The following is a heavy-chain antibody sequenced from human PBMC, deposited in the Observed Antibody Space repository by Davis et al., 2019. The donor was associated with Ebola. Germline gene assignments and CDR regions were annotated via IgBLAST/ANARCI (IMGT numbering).Heavy chain of an antibody. CDR3: ARIWFRELLYLYYYYGMDV. D-gene: IGHD3-10*01. J-gene: IGHJ6*02. CDR2: ISAYNGNT. V-gene: IGHV1-18*01. Sequence: ASVKVSCKASGYTFTSYGISWVRQAPGQGLEWMGWISAYNGNTNYAQKLQGRVTMTTDTSTSTAYMELRSLRSDDTAVYYCARIWFRELLYLYYYYGMDVWGQGTMVTVSS. CDR1: GYTFTSYG.